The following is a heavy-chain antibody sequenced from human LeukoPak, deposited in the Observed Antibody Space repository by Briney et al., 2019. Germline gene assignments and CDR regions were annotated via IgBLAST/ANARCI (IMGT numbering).Heavy chain of an antibody. J-gene: IGHJ4*02. CDR1: GFTFSSYA. V-gene: IGHV3-23*01. Sequence: GGSLRPSCAASGFTFSSYAMSWARQAPGRGRGWVSAISGSGGSTYYADSVKGRFTISRDNSKNTLYLQMNSLRAEDTAVYYCAKGRDFRGDYWGQGTLVTVSS. D-gene: IGHD3-16*01. CDR2: ISGSGGST. CDR3: AKGRDFRGDY.